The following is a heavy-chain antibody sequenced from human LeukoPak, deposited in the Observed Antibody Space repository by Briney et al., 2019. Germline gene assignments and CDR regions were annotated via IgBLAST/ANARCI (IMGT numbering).Heavy chain of an antibody. V-gene: IGHV3-74*01. CDR3: AKKGMSYYDTSGYDY. CDR2: INSDGTST. D-gene: IGHD3-22*01. J-gene: IGHJ4*02. CDR1: GFTFSSYW. Sequence: GGSLRLSCAASGFTFSSYWMHWVRQGPGKGLRWVSRINSDGTSTGYADSVKGRLTISRDNAKNTLSLQMNSLRVEDTAVYYCAKKGMSYYDTSGYDYWGQGTRVTVSS.